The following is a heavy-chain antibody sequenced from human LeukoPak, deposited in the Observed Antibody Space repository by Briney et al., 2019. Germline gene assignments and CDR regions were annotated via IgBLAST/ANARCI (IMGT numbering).Heavy chain of an antibody. Sequence: GGSLRLSCTDSGNNFDDYGMSWVRQAPRKGLEWVSGINCDGGATAYADSVKGRFTITRDHAKNSLFLQMKSLRAEDTGLYFCARDLSSSWYSLGYWGQGILVTVSS. D-gene: IGHD6-13*01. CDR1: GNNFDDYG. CDR2: INCDGGAT. CDR3: ARDLSSSWYSLGY. V-gene: IGHV3-20*04. J-gene: IGHJ4*02.